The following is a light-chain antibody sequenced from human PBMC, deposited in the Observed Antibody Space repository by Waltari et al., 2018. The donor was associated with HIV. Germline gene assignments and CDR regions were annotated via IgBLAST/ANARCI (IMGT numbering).Light chain of an antibody. J-gene: IGKJ1*01. CDR3: QHHGTSST. V-gene: IGKV3-20*01. CDR2: GAS. Sequence: EIVLTQSPGTLSLSPGETATLSCRASQSVSSVFLAWYQQRLGQAPRLLIYGASNRATGIPDKFSGSGSETDFTLTISRLEPEDFAVYFCQHHGTSSTFGQGTRVEI. CDR1: QSVSSVF.